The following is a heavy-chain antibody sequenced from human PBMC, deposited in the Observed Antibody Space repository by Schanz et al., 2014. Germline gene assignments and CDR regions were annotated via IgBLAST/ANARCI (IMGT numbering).Heavy chain of an antibody. CDR1: GFTFSPYW. CDR2: IKGDGSNT. V-gene: IGHV3-74*02. J-gene: IGHJ5*02. CDR3: ARGRVLES. D-gene: IGHD1-1*01. Sequence: EVQLLESGGGSVEPGGSLRLSCAASGFTFSPYWMHWVRQAPGKGLVWVSRIKGDGSNTNYADSVKGRFTISRDNSKNTLFLQMNSLRPEDTAVYYCARGRVLESWGQGTLVTVSS.